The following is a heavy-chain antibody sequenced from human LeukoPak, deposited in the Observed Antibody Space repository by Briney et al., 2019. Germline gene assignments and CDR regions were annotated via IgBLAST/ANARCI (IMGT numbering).Heavy chain of an antibody. V-gene: IGHV1-18*01. Sequence: ASVKVSCKATGYSVTSFGIAWVRQAPGQGLEWMGWISGYNGHTNYAQKLQGRVTMTTDTSTSTAYMELRSLRSDDTAVYYCARDRELYCSGGSCTSQYWGQGTLVTVSS. J-gene: IGHJ4*02. CDR1: GYSVTSFG. D-gene: IGHD2-15*01. CDR3: ARDRELYCSGGSCTSQY. CDR2: ISGYNGHT.